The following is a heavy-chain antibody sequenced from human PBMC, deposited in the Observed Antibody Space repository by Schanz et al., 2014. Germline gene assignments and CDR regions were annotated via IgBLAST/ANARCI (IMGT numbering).Heavy chain of an antibody. V-gene: IGHV1-69*08. D-gene: IGHD2-2*01. CDR3: ARGIPYCSSTSCSGLDAYDV. J-gene: IGHJ3*01. Sequence: QVQLVQSGAEVMKPGSSVKVSCKASGGTFSSYTINWVRQAPGQGPEWMGWISAFDDKTDYAQNFQGRLIMTTDTSTTTVYMELRGLRADDTAMYYCARGIPYCSSTSCSGLDAYDVWGQGTLVTVSS. CDR2: ISAFDDKT. CDR1: GGTFSSYT.